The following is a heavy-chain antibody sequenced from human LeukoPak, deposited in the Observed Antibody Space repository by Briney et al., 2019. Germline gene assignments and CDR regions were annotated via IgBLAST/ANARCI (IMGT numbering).Heavy chain of an antibody. J-gene: IGHJ4*02. CDR1: GFTFSNYW. D-gene: IGHD2-21*01. V-gene: IGHV3-7*01. Sequence: GGSLRLSCAVSGFTFSNYWMSWVRQAPGKGLEWVANTKQDGSETYYVDSVKGRFTISRDNAKNSLYLQLNSLRVEDTAVYYCARSTRYLNCGGDCYHDYWGQGIMVTVSS. CDR3: ARSTRYLNCGGDCYHDY. CDR2: TKQDGSET.